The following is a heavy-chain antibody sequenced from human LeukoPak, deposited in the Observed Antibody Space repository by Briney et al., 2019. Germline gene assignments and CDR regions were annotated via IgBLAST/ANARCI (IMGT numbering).Heavy chain of an antibody. J-gene: IGHJ4*02. Sequence: GSLRPSCAASGFTFSTYSMSWVRQAPGKGLEWVAYISSGSSTIFYSDSVKGRFTTSRDNAKNSLYLQMNSLRAEDTAVYDCARSNRSWYSYWGQGSLVTVSS. CDR2: ISSGSSTI. D-gene: IGHD6-13*01. CDR1: GFTFSTYS. V-gene: IGHV3-48*04. CDR3: ARSNRSWYSY.